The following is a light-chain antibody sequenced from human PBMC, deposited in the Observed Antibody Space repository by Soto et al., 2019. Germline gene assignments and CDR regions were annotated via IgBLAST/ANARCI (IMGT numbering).Light chain of an antibody. CDR2: AAS. CDR1: QSISTY. CDR3: QQSHTGCT. V-gene: IGKV1-39*01. Sequence: DIQMTQSPSSLSAFVGDRVTITCRASQSISTYLSWYQQRPGKAPKLLIYAASSLQSGVPSRFSGSGSGTDFTLTISSLQPEDFATYYCQQSHTGCTFGQGTKLEI. J-gene: IGKJ2*02.